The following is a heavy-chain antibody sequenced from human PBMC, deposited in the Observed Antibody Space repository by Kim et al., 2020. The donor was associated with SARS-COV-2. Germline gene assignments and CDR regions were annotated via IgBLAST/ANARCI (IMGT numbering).Heavy chain of an antibody. V-gene: IGHV4-39*01. D-gene: IGHD3-10*01. CDR3: ARPHHNLWHNYYYGMDV. J-gene: IGHJ6*02. Sequence: KSRVTISVDTSKNQFSLKLSSVTAADTAVYYCARPHHNLWHNYYYGMDVWGQGTTVTVSS.